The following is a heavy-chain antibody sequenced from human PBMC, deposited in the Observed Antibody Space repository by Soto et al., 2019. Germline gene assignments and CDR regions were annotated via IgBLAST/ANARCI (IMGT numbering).Heavy chain of an antibody. CDR3: ARDSEGALTYFDL. Sequence: SETLSLTCTVSGGSIISYYWSWIRQPPWKGLEWIGYVYYTGTSNSNPSLKSRVTISVDTSKNQFSLRLSSVTAADTAVYYCARDSEGALTYFDLWGQGTLVTVS. V-gene: IGHV4-59*01. CDR1: GGSIISYY. CDR2: VYYTGTS. J-gene: IGHJ4*02.